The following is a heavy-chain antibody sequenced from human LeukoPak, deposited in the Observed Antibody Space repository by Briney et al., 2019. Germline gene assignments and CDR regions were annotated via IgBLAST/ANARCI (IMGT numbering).Heavy chain of an antibody. CDR2: ISAYNGNT. V-gene: IGHV1-18*01. CDR1: GYTFTSYG. J-gene: IGHJ5*02. D-gene: IGHD3-3*01. CDR3: ARGSPKITIFGVVISYWFEP. Sequence: ASVKVSCKASGYTFTSYGISWVRQAPGQGLEWMGWISAYNGNTNYAQKLQGRVTMTTDTSTSTAYMELRSLRSDDTAVYYCARGSPKITIFGVVISYWFEPWGQGTLVTVSS.